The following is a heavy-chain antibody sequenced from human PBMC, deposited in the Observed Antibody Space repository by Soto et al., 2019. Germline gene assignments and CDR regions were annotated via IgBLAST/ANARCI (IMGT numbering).Heavy chain of an antibody. Sequence: ASVKVSCKASGYTFTSYGISWVRQAPGQGLEWMGWISAYNGNTNYAQKLQGRVTMTTDTSTSTAYTELRSLRSDDTAVYYCARERSGWYVGSAFDIWGKGPMVTVSS. CDR2: ISAYNGNT. J-gene: IGHJ3*02. V-gene: IGHV1-18*01. CDR3: ARERSGWYVGSAFDI. D-gene: IGHD6-19*01. CDR1: GYTFTSYG.